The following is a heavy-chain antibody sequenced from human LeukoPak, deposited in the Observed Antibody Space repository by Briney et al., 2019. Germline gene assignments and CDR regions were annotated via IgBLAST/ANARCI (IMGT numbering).Heavy chain of an antibody. CDR1: GFTFDDYA. D-gene: IGHD6-6*01. V-gene: IGHV3-9*01. J-gene: IGHJ4*02. CDR3: AKGLEYSSSSPLDY. Sequence: PGGSLRLSCAASGFTFDDYAMHWVRQAPGKGLEWVSGISWNSGSIGYADSVKGRFTISRDNAKNSLYLQMNSLRAEDTALYYCAKGLEYSSSSPLDYWGQGTLVTVSS. CDR2: ISWNSGSI.